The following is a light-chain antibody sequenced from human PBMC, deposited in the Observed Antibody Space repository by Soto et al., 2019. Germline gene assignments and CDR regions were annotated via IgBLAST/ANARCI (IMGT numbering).Light chain of an antibody. J-gene: IGLJ3*02. CDR1: SSDVGAYNY. CDR2: DVT. Sequence: QSALAQPRSVSGSPGQSVTISCTGTSSDVGAYNYVSWYQHHPGKAPKLMIYDVTKRPSGVPGRFSGSKSGDTASLTISGLQAEDEADYYCCSYAGYFWVFGGGTQLTVL. CDR3: CSYAGYFWV. V-gene: IGLV2-11*01.